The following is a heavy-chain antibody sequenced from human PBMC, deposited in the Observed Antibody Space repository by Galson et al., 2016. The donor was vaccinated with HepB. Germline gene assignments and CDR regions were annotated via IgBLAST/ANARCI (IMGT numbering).Heavy chain of an antibody. CDR1: GGSISSYY. CDR2: IYYSGST. J-gene: IGHJ5*02. Sequence: SETLSLTCTVSGGSISSYYWSWIRQPPGKGLEWIGYIYYSGSTNYSPSLKSRVTISVDTSKNQFSLKLSSVTAADTAVYCCARDGRADYDFWSGYSNWFDPWGQGTLVTVSS. V-gene: IGHV4-59*01. CDR3: ARDGRADYDFWSGYSNWFDP. D-gene: IGHD3-3*01.